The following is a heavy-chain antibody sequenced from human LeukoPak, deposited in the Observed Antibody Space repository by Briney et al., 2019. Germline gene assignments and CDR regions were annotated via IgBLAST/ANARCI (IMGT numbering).Heavy chain of an antibody. Sequence: SVKVSCKASGGTFSSYAISWVRQAPGQGLEWMGRIIPILGIANYAQKFQGRVTITADKSTSTAYMELSSLRSEDTAVYYCARGDSITMINPPDWFDPWGQEPWSPSPQ. CDR2: IIPILGIA. CDR1: GGTFSSYA. CDR3: ARGDSITMINPPDWFDP. V-gene: IGHV1-69*04. D-gene: IGHD3-22*01. J-gene: IGHJ5*02.